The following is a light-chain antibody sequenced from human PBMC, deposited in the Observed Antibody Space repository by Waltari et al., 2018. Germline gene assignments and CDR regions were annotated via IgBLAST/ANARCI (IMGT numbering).Light chain of an antibody. V-gene: IGLV8-61*01. CDR1: HGSVSTNFY. Sequence: VLTHETSFSVSPGGTVSLTCGLHHGSVSTNFYTGWYQLPPGQPPRTLIYNTNIRSSGVPHRFSGSILGNKAALTITGAQADDESDYYCVLYMGGGISVFGGGTKVTVL. CDR2: NTN. J-gene: IGLJ3*02. CDR3: VLYMGGGISV.